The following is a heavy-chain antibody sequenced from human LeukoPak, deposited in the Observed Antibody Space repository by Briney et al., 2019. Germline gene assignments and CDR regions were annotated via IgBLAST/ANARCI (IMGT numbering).Heavy chain of an antibody. D-gene: IGHD3-22*01. Sequence: PGRSLRLSCAASGFTFDDYAMHWVRQAPGKGLEWVANINQDASEKYYVDSVEGRFTISRDNAKNSLYLQMNSLRVEDTAVYYCARAVYYDSSGYWGYYFDYWGQGTLVTVSS. CDR3: ARAVYYDSSGYWGYYFDY. CDR2: INQDASEK. J-gene: IGHJ4*02. CDR1: GFTFDDYA. V-gene: IGHV3-7*01.